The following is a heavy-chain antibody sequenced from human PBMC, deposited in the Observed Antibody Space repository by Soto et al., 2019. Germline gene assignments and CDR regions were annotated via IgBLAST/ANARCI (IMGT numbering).Heavy chain of an antibody. D-gene: IGHD3-16*01. Sequence: QVQLQESGPGLVKPLQTLFLTCTVSGGSITSGDYYWSWIRQPPGKGLEWIGYMSYSGSTYYKPSLKSRVTISGDTSKNQFSLKLISVSAADTAVYYCARTRTHVYGAPYYFDYWGQGTLVTVSS. CDR3: ARTRTHVYGAPYYFDY. V-gene: IGHV4-30-4*01. CDR1: GGSITSGDYY. CDR2: MSYSGST. J-gene: IGHJ4*02.